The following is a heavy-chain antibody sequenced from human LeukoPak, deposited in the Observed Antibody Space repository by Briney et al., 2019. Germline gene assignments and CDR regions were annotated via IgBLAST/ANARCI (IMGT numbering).Heavy chain of an antibody. CDR2: ISSSGSTI. Sequence: GGSLRLSCAASGFTFSDYYMSWIRQAPGKGLEWVSYISSSGSTIYYADSVKDRFTISRDNSKNTLYLQMNSLRAEDTAVYYCAKGPSIVYSGSPGDLYGMDVWGQGTTVTVSS. CDR3: AKGPSIVYSGSPGDLYGMDV. V-gene: IGHV3-11*04. J-gene: IGHJ6*02. D-gene: IGHD1-26*01. CDR1: GFTFSDYY.